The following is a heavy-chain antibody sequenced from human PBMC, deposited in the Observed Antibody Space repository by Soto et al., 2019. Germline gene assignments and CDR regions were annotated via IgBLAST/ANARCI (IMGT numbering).Heavy chain of an antibody. J-gene: IGHJ4*02. V-gene: IGHV3-23*01. CDR2: ISGSGGST. CDR1: GFTSSSYA. D-gene: IGHD2-15*01. CDR3: AKVGCSGGSCLYYFDY. Sequence: EVQLLESGGGLVQPGGSLRLSCAASGFTSSSYAMSWVRQAPGKGLEWVSAISGSGGSTYYADSVKGRFTISRDNSKNTLYLQMNSLRAEDTAVYYCAKVGCSGGSCLYYFDYWGQGTLVTVSS.